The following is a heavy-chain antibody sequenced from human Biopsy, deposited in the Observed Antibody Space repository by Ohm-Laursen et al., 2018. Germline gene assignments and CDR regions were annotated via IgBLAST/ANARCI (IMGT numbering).Heavy chain of an antibody. V-gene: IGHV3-30*03. D-gene: IGHD4-11*01. Sequence: SLRLSCAASGFTFTSYAMHWVRQAPGKGLEWVAVISYDGSGEYYADSLQRRFIISRDNPKNTVDLQMNSLRAEDTAVYFCARDGKRWDYSTYFSWHFDLWGRGTLVTVSS. CDR2: ISYDGSGE. J-gene: IGHJ2*01. CDR3: ARDGKRWDYSTYFSWHFDL. CDR1: GFTFTSYA.